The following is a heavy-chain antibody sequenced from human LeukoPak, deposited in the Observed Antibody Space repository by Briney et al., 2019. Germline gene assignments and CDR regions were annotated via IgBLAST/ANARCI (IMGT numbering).Heavy chain of an antibody. D-gene: IGHD3-22*01. J-gene: IGHJ5*02. CDR3: ARFSSSGYEIDP. CDR1: GYTFTSYD. Sequence: ASVKVSCKASGYTFTSYDINWVRQATGQGLEWMGWMNPNSGNTGYAQKFQGRVTMTRNTSISTAYMELSSLRSEDTAVYYCARFSSSGYEIDPWGQGTLVTVSS. V-gene: IGHV1-8*01. CDR2: MNPNSGNT.